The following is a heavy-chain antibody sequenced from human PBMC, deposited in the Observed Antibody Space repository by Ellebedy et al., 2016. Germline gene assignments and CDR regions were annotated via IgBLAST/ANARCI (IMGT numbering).Heavy chain of an antibody. CDR2: ITYSGSL. CDR1: GFTFSSYT. V-gene: IGHV3-21*01. D-gene: IGHD5-18*01. J-gene: IGHJ6*01. Sequence: GESLKISCAASGFTFSSYTMVWVRQAPGKGLEWVSSITYSGSLFYADSVRGRFTIPRDNAKNSLSLQMSSLRVEDTAVYYCARAHSDMVTHYYGMDVWGQGTTVTVSS. CDR3: ARAHSDMVTHYYGMDV.